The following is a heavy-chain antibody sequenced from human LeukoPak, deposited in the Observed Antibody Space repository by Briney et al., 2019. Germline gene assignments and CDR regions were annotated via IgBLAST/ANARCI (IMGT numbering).Heavy chain of an antibody. J-gene: IGHJ4*02. V-gene: IGHV3-48*01. D-gene: IGHD1-20*01. Sequence: GGSLSLSCAASGFAFSSYSMNWVRQAPGRGLEWISYISSGSRTIYYADSVEGRFTISRDNGKNSLYLLLNNLRADDTAVYFCVRESITGHRDFDYWGQGTLITVSS. CDR1: GFAFSSYS. CDR3: VRESITGHRDFDY. CDR2: ISSGSRTI.